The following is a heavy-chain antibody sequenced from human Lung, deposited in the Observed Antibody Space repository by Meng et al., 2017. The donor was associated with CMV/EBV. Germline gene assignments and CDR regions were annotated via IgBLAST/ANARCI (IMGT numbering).Heavy chain of an antibody. V-gene: IGHV4-4*02. J-gene: IGHJ1*01. D-gene: IGHD3-10*01. CDR2: IPHRGSS. CDR1: GDSITNHNW. CDR3: LRRSGGSV. Sequence: QGPLRDPGPELWKPSETLSLTCAVSGDSITNHNWWAWVRQPPGKGLEWIGEIPHRGSSAYNPSLKSRVSMSIDKSKNQFSLKLTSVTAADTAVYHCLRRSGGSVRGQGTLVTVSS.